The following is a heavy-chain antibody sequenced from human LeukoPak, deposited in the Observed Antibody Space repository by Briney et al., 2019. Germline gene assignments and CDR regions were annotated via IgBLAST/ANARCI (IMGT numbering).Heavy chain of an antibody. D-gene: IGHD1-26*01. CDR3: ARDTEWEKNPDYLDS. Sequence: ASVKVSCKASGYTFTNYGISWVRQAPGQGLEWVGWISAKNVKTNYAQKVQARVTMTTDTSTTTAYMELRSLRSDDTAVYFCARDTEWEKNPDYLDSWGQGTLVTVSS. CDR1: GYTFTNYG. J-gene: IGHJ4*02. CDR2: ISAKNVKT. V-gene: IGHV1-18*01.